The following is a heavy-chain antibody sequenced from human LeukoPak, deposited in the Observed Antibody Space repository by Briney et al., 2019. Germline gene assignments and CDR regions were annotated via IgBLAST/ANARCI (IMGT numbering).Heavy chain of an antibody. CDR1: GYTFTGYY. CDR2: INPNSGGT. D-gene: IGHD3-22*01. CDR3: AREETYYDSSGYYYLD. Sequence: ASVKVSCKASGYTFTGYYMHWVRQAPGQGLEWTGWINPNSGGTNYAQKFQGRVTMTRDTSISTAYMELSRLRSDDTAVYYCAREETYYDSSGYYYLDWGQGTLVTVSS. V-gene: IGHV1-2*02. J-gene: IGHJ4*02.